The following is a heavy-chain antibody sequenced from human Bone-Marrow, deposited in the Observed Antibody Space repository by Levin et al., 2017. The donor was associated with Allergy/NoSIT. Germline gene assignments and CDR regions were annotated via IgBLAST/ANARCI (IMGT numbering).Heavy chain of an antibody. Sequence: SVKVSCKASGGTFSNCAITWVRQAPGQGLEWMGGIIPVFGTPKCAQNFQGRVTITADESTSTAYLELSSLRSEDTAFYYCARSDIVLLPAAMTLPRHYYYYGVDVWGQGTTVTVSS. CDR2: IIPVFGTP. J-gene: IGHJ6*02. CDR3: ARSDIVLLPAAMTLPRHYYYYGVDV. CDR1: GGTFSNCA. D-gene: IGHD2-2*01. V-gene: IGHV1-69*13.